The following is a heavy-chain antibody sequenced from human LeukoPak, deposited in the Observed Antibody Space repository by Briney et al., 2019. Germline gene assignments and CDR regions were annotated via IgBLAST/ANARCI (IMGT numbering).Heavy chain of an antibody. D-gene: IGHD3-9*01. CDR1: GFTFSSYW. CDR3: AREVPVRYFDTYYFDY. J-gene: IGHJ4*02. Sequence: PGGSLRLSCAASGFTFSSYWMSWVRQAPGKGLEWVANIKQDGSEKYYVDSVKGRFTVSRDNAKNSLYLQMNSLRAEDTAVYYCAREVPVRYFDTYYFDYWGQGTLVTVSS. CDR2: IKQDGSEK. V-gene: IGHV3-7*01.